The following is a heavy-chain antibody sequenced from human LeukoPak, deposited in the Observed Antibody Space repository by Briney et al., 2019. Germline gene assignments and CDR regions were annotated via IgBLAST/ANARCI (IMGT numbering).Heavy chain of an antibody. V-gene: IGHV1-18*01. Sequence: ASVKVSCKASGYTFTSYGISWVRQAHGQGLEWMGWISAYNGNTNYAQKLQGRVTMTTDTSTSTAYMELRSLRSDDTAVYYCARDRYCTNGVCPVYYYYGMDVWGQGTTVTVSS. CDR2: ISAYNGNT. CDR1: GYTFTSYG. CDR3: ARDRYCTNGVCPVYYYYGMDV. D-gene: IGHD2-8*01. J-gene: IGHJ6*02.